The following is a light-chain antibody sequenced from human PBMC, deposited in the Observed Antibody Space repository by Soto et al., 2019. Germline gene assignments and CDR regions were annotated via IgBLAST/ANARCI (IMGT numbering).Light chain of an antibody. J-gene: IGKJ2*01. CDR2: DAS. Sequence: EIVLTQSPATLSLSPGERATLSCRASQSVSSYLAWYQQKPGQAPRLLIYDASNRATGIPARFSGGGSGTDFTLSICSPETEDFAVYYCQQRCNVPRFPFGQGTELVIK. CDR1: QSVSSY. V-gene: IGKV3-11*01. CDR3: QQRCNVPRFP.